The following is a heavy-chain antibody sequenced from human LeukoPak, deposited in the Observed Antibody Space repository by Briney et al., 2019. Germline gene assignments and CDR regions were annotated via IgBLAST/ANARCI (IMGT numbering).Heavy chain of an antibody. V-gene: IGHV4-30-2*01. CDR1: GGSISSGGFS. Sequence: SQTLSLTCAVSGGSISSGGFSWSWMRRPPGTGLEWIGYIYHSGSTYYNPSLKSRVTISVDRSKNQFSLKLSSVTAADTAVYYCARADVWFGEIGRFDYWGQGTLVTVSS. CDR3: ARADVWFGEIGRFDY. CDR2: IYHSGST. D-gene: IGHD3-10*01. J-gene: IGHJ4*02.